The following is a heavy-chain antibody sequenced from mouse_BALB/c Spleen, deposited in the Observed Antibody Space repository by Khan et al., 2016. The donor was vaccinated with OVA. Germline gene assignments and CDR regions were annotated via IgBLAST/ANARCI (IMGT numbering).Heavy chain of an antibody. CDR3: ARGNYYGYYFDY. J-gene: IGHJ2*01. Sequence: EVKLEESGPGLVKPSQSLSLTCTVTGYSITSGYAWNWIRQFPGNKLEWMGYISYSGGTSYNQSLKSRISITRDKSKNQFFLQLNSVTTEDTATYYCARGNYYGYYFDYWGQGTPLTVSS. CDR1: GYSITSGYA. CDR2: ISYSGGT. D-gene: IGHD1-1*01. V-gene: IGHV3-2*02.